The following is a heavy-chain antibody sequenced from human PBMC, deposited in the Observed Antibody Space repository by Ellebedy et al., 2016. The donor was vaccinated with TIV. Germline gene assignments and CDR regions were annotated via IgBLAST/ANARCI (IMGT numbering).Heavy chain of an antibody. CDR1: GYTLTELS. CDR2: FDPEDGET. D-gene: IGHD6-19*01. CDR3: ATAHSSGWYDRPLGEIHFDY. J-gene: IGHJ4*02. V-gene: IGHV1-24*01. Sequence: ASVKVSCXVSGYTLTELSMHWVRQAPGKGLEWMGGFDPEDGETIYAQKFQGRVTMTEDTSTDTAYMELSSLRSEDTAVYYCATAHSSGWYDRPLGEIHFDYWGQGTLVTVSS.